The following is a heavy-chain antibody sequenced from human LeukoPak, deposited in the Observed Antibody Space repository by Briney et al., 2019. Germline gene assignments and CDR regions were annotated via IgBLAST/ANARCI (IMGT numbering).Heavy chain of an antibody. CDR3: AREGVWGSYRY. CDR2: IYSSGST. CDR1: GGSISSTSYY. J-gene: IGHJ4*02. V-gene: IGHV4-39*02. D-gene: IGHD3-16*02. Sequence: SETLSLTCTVSGGSISSTSYYWGWIRQPPGKGLEWIGSIYSSGSTYYSPSLKSRVTISEDTSKAHFSLKLSSVTAADTAVYYCAREGVWGSYRYWGQGTLVTVSS.